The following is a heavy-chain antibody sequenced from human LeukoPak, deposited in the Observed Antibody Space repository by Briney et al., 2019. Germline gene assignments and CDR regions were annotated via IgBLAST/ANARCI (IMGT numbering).Heavy chain of an antibody. Sequence: SVKVSCKASGGTFTSYTISWVRQAPGQGLGWRGRIIPILGIGNYAQKLQGRVTITANKSTSKAYMELSSLRSEDMAVYYCASGVYYDFWSGSFDYWGQGTLVTVSS. J-gene: IGHJ4*02. CDR1: GGTFTSYT. V-gene: IGHV1-69*02. CDR2: IIPILGIG. D-gene: IGHD3-3*01. CDR3: ASGVYYDFWSGSFDY.